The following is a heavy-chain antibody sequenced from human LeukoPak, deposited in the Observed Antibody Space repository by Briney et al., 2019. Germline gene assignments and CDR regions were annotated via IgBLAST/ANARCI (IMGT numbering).Heavy chain of an antibody. CDR3: AKEGYYDSSGYKFDY. Sequence: GGSLRLSCAASGFTFSSYAMSWVRQAPGKGLEWVSAISGSGSSTYYADSVKGRFTISRDNSKNTLYLQMNSLRAEDTAVYYCAKEGYYDSSGYKFDYWGQGTLVTVSS. J-gene: IGHJ4*02. CDR2: ISGSGSST. D-gene: IGHD3-22*01. V-gene: IGHV3-23*01. CDR1: GFTFSSYA.